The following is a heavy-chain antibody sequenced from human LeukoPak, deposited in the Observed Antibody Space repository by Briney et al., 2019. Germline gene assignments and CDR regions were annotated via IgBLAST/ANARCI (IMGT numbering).Heavy chain of an antibody. CDR3: ARDQRFLEWLPNPRAFDI. D-gene: IGHD3-3*01. CDR1: GVSISSGGYY. Sequence: KSSQTLSLTCTVSGVSISSGGYYWGRIRQPPGKGLEWIVYIYHSGSTYYNPSLKSRVTISVDRSKNQFSLRLSSVTAADTAVYYCARDQRFLEWLPNPRAFDIWGQGTMVTVSS. V-gene: IGHV4-30-2*01. CDR2: IYHSGST. J-gene: IGHJ3*02.